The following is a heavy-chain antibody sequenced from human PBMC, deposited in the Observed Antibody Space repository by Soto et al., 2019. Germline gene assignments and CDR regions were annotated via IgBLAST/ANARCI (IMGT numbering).Heavy chain of an antibody. CDR2: IKQDGSEK. V-gene: IGHV3-7*01. CDR3: ARYGQPTIFGVVIRYYYYGMDV. CDR1: GFTFSSYW. D-gene: IGHD3-3*01. Sequence: GGSLRLSCAASGFTFSSYWMSWVRQAPGKGQEWVANIKQDGSEKYYVDSVKGRFTISRDNAKNSLYLQMNSLRAEDTAVYYCARYGQPTIFGVVIRYYYYGMDVWGQGTTVTVSS. J-gene: IGHJ6*02.